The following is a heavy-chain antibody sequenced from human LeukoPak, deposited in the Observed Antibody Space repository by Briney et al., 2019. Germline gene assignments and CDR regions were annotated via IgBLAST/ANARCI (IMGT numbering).Heavy chain of an antibody. J-gene: IGHJ6*02. D-gene: IGHD4-17*01. CDR1: GYTFTGYY. CDR3: ARAYGDYVLSSISNYYYGMDV. CDR2: INPNGGST. Sequence: ASVKVSCKASGYTFTGYYMHWVRQAPGQGLEWMGIINPNGGSTSYAQKFQGRVTMTRDTSTSTVYMELSSLRSEDTAVYYCARAYGDYVLSSISNYYYGMDVWGQGTTVTVSS. V-gene: IGHV1-46*01.